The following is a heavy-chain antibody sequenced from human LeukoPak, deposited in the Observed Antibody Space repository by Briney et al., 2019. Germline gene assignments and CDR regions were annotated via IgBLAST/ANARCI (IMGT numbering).Heavy chain of an antibody. D-gene: IGHD6-19*01. V-gene: IGHV3-66*01. J-gene: IGHJ6*02. CDR2: ISSGGKT. CDR1: GFNFSTNY. Sequence: PGGSLRLSCAASGFNFSTNYIHWVRQAPGKGLEWVAVISSGGKTYYADFVKARFLISRDNSRNTLSLQMHSLRAEHMAVYYCARERLGMDLWGHGTTVTVSS. CDR3: ARERLGMDL.